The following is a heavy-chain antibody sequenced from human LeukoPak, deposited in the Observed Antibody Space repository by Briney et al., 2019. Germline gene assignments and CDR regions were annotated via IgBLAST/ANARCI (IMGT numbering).Heavy chain of an antibody. V-gene: IGHV4-59*01. CDR1: GGSISSYY. CDR2: IYYSGST. CDR3: ARGDLGSITMTR. Sequence: SETLSLTCTVSGGSISSYYWSWIRQPPGKGLEWIGYIYYSGSTNYNPSLKSRVTISVDTSKNQFSLKLSSVTAADTAVYYCARGDLGSITMTRWGQGTLVTVSS. D-gene: IGHD3-22*01. J-gene: IGHJ4*02.